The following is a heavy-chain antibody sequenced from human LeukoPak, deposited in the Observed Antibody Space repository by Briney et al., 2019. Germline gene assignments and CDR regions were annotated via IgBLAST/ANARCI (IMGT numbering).Heavy chain of an antibody. CDR2: ISAYNGNT. D-gene: IGHD3-9*01. V-gene: IGHV1-18*01. CDR3: ARPVPIRYFDWLSFGGYYMDV. CDR1: GYTFTSYG. Sequence: ASVKASCKASGYTFTSYGISWVRQAPGQGLEWMGWISAYNGNTNYAQKLQGRVTMTTDASTSTAYMELRSLRSDDTAVDFSARPVPIRYFDWLSFGGYYMDVWGKGTTVTVSS. J-gene: IGHJ6*03.